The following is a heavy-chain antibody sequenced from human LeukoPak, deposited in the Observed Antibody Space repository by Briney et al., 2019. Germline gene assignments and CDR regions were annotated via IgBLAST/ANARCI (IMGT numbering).Heavy chain of an antibody. CDR1: GFTFSNHY. J-gene: IGHJ4*02. V-gene: IGHV3-69-1*01. CDR2: ISGGCSTI. Sequence: GGSLRLSCAASGFTFSNHYMNWVRQAPGKGLEWVSSISGGCSTIYYADSVKGRFTISRDNAKSSLYLQMDSLRAEDTAVYYCARQCSITSCLWGQGTLVTVSS. CDR3: ARQCSITSCL. D-gene: IGHD2-2*01.